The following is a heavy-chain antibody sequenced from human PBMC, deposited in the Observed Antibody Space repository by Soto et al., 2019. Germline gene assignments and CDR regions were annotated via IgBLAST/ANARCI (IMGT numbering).Heavy chain of an antibody. D-gene: IGHD1-26*01. Sequence: GGSLRLSCAASGFTVSSNYMSWVRQAPGKGLEWVSVIYSGGSTYYADSVKGRFTISRDKSKNTLYLQMNSLRAEDTAVYYCARDLGANYYYYMDVWGKGTTVTVSS. CDR2: IYSGGST. J-gene: IGHJ6*03. CDR1: GFTVSSNY. CDR3: ARDLGANYYYYMDV. V-gene: IGHV3-66*01.